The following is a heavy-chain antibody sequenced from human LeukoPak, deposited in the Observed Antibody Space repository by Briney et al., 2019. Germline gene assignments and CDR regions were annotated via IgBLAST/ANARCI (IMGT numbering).Heavy chain of an antibody. Sequence: PSETLSLTCTVSGGSISSYYWSWIRQPPGKGLEWIGYIYYSGSPNYNPSLKSRVTISVDTSKNQFSLKLSSVTAADTAVYYCAGYDYGGARFDYWGQGTLVTVSS. V-gene: IGHV4-59*08. D-gene: IGHD4-23*01. J-gene: IGHJ4*02. CDR1: GGSISSYY. CDR2: IYYSGSP. CDR3: AGYDYGGARFDY.